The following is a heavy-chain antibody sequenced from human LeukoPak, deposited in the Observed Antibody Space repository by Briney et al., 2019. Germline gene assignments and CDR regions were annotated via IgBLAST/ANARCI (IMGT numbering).Heavy chain of an antibody. Sequence: SETLSLTCSVSGGSIRDYSWSWIRQPPGKGLEWIGYVFYTGRTNFDPSLKSRVTMSTNTSKNQFSLKLTSVTAADTAVYYCASHFGSGFDSWGQGTLVTVSS. J-gene: IGHJ4*02. CDR2: VFYTGRT. CDR1: GGSIRDYS. D-gene: IGHD3-10*01. CDR3: ASHFGSGFDS. V-gene: IGHV4-59*01.